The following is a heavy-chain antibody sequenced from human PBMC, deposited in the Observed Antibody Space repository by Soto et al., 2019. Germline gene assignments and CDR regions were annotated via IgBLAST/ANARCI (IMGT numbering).Heavy chain of an antibody. Sequence: ASETLSLTCVVSGGSISSPNWWSWVRQPPNKGLEWIGEIYHSGSSNYNPSLKSRLTISVDKSKNQFSLKLNSLTAADTAVYFCRTYYNEDIYFFDYWGQGTLVTVSS. D-gene: IGHD3-10*01. CDR1: GGSISSPNW. J-gene: IGHJ4*02. CDR3: RTYYNEDIYFFDY. CDR2: IYHSGSS. V-gene: IGHV4-4*02.